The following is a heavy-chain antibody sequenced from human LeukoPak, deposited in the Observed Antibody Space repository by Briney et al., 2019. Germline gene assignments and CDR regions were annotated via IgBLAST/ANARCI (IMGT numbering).Heavy chain of an antibody. CDR3: AREPQPSSGWVNYHYYGMDV. CDR1: GDTFNINA. J-gene: IGHJ6*02. V-gene: IGHV1-69*13. CDR2: IIPLFGTT. D-gene: IGHD6-19*01. Sequence: VASVKVSCKASGDTFNINAFTWVRQAPGQRLEWMGGIIPLFGTTKYAQKFQDRVTITADESTDTAYMELSSLTSGDTAVYYCAREPQPSSGWVNYHYYGMDVWGQGTTVTVSS.